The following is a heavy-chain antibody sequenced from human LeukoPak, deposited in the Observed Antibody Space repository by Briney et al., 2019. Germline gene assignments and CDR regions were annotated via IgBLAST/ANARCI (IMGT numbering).Heavy chain of an antibody. V-gene: IGHV3-30*02. D-gene: IGHD3-10*01. CDR2: IRCDGSNK. CDR3: AKDPGAHYYGSGSYRRGSYFDY. CDR1: GFTVSSNY. J-gene: IGHJ4*02. Sequence: GGSLRLSCAVSGFTVSSNYMSWVRQAPGKGLEWVAFIRCDGSNKYYADSVKGRFTISRDNSKNTLYLQMNSLRAEDTAVYYCAKDPGAHYYGSGSYRRGSYFDYWGQGTLVTVSS.